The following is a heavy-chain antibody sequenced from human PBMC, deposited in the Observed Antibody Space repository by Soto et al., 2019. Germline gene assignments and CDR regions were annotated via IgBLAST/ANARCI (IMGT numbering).Heavy chain of an antibody. CDR1: RFTFSSYA. J-gene: IGHJ6*02. D-gene: IGHD2-15*01. CDR2: ISHDGSDK. Sequence: QVQLVESGGGVVQPGRSLRLSCAASRFTFSSYAMHWVRQGPGKGLEWVAAISHDGSDKYYVDSVKGRFTISRDNSKKTLYLRMNSLRVEDTAVYYCAREPVRLLQGPDYSYYGMDVWGQGTTVTVSS. CDR3: AREPVRLLQGPDYSYYGMDV. V-gene: IGHV3-30-3*01.